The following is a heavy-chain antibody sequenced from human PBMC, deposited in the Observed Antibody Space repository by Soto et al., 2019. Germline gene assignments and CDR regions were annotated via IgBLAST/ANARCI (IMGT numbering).Heavy chain of an antibody. D-gene: IGHD1-26*01. V-gene: IGHV3-30-3*01. Sequence: QVPLVESGGGVVQPGRSLRLSCAASGFTFSSYAMHWVRQAPGKGLEWVAVISYDGSNKYYADSVKGRFTISRDNSKNTLYLQMNSLRAEDTAVYYCARSGSYRTSRYYWYFDLWGRGTLVTVSS. CDR2: ISYDGSNK. CDR1: GFTFSSYA. J-gene: IGHJ2*01. CDR3: ARSGSYRTSRYYWYFDL.